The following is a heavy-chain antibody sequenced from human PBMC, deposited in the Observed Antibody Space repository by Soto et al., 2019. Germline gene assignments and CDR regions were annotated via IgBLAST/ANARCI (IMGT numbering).Heavy chain of an antibody. D-gene: IGHD3-9*01. J-gene: IGHJ6*03. Sequence: PGGSLRLSCAASGCTFSSYGMHWVRQAPGKGLEWVAVISYDGSNKYYADSVKGRFTISRDNSKNTLYLQMNSLRAEDTAVYYCAKTAESGFLRYLYYYYYMDVWGKGTTVTVSS. CDR2: ISYDGSNK. V-gene: IGHV3-30*18. CDR3: AKTAESGFLRYLYYYYYMDV. CDR1: GCTFSSYG.